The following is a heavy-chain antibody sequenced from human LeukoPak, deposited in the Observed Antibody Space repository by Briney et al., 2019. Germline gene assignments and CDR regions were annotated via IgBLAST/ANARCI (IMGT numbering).Heavy chain of an antibody. Sequence: GGSLRLSCAASGFTFSDYYMSWIRQAPGKGLEWVSYISSSGSTIYYADSVKGRFTISRDNSKNTLDLQMNSLRAEDTAVYYCAKDDVRDGYNFFDYWGQGTLVTVSS. V-gene: IGHV3-11*01. CDR3: AKDDVRDGYNFFDY. CDR2: ISSSGSTI. D-gene: IGHD5-24*01. J-gene: IGHJ4*02. CDR1: GFTFSDYY.